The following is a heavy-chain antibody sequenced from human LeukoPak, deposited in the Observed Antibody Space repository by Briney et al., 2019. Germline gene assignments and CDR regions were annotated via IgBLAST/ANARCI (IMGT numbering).Heavy chain of an antibody. D-gene: IGHD6-13*01. CDR3: ARDWLGIAAAGTGYYYYMDV. V-gene: IGHV1-69*05. Sequence: SVKVSCKASGGTFSSYAISWVRQAPGQGLEWMGRIIPIFGTANYAQKFQGRVTITTDESTSTAYMELSSLRSEDTAVYYCARDWLGIAAAGTGYYYYMDVWGKGTTVTVSS. CDR1: GGTFSSYA. CDR2: IIPIFGTA. J-gene: IGHJ6*03.